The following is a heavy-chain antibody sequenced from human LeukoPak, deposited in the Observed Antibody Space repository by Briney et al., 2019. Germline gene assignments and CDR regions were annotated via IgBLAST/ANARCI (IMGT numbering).Heavy chain of an antibody. J-gene: IGHJ3*02. CDR2: INAGNGDT. CDR1: GYTFTNYV. CDR3: AREFSSYSSGWYNI. Sequence: ASVKLSCKASGYTFTNYVVHWVRQAPGQRPEWMGWINAGNGDTKYSQNFQGRVTITRDTSASTAYMELSSLRSEDTAVYYCAREFSSYSSGWYNIWGQGTMVTVSS. D-gene: IGHD6-19*01. V-gene: IGHV1-3*01.